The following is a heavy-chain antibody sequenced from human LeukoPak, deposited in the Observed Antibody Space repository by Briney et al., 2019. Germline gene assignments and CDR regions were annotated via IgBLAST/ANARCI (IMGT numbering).Heavy chain of an antibody. CDR3: ARERESSSWDNWFCP. D-gene: IGHD6-13*01. CDR2: IRTSRNYI. Sequence: PGGSLRLSCAASGFTFSNYSMKWVRQARGKGVEWVSSIRTSRNYIYYADSVKGRFTISRDNAKNSLSLPINSLSAEDTAVYYCARERESSSWDNWFCPWGQGTLVTGSS. J-gene: IGHJ5*02. V-gene: IGHV3-21*06. CDR1: GFTFSNYS.